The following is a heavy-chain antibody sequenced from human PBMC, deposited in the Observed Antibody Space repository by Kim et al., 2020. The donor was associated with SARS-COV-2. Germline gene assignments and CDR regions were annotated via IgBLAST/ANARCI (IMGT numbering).Heavy chain of an antibody. J-gene: IGHJ6*02. CDR1: GGSVSSGSYY. Sequence: SETLSLTCTVSGGSVSSGSYYWSWIRQPPGKGLEWIGYIYYSGSTNYNPSLKSRVTISVDTSKNQFSLKLSSVTAADTAVYYCARDRPFSDILTGYYPGYYYYGMDVWGQGTTVTVSS. CDR2: IYYSGST. V-gene: IGHV4-61*01. D-gene: IGHD3-9*01. CDR3: ARDRPFSDILTGYYPGYYYYGMDV.